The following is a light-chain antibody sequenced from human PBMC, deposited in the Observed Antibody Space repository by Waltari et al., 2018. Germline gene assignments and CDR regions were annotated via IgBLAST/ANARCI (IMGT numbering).Light chain of an antibody. CDR2: DVS. Sequence: SALPQPASVSGSLGKSITFPCPGTSSEVGGYNFFPGYQQHPGKAPKLMIHDVSNRPSGFSIRFSGSKSGNTASLTISGLQADDEADYYCISYSSATPGNVVIGGGTKLTVL. CDR3: ISYSSATPGNVV. V-gene: IGLV2-14*01. J-gene: IGLJ2*01. CDR1: SSEVGGYNF.